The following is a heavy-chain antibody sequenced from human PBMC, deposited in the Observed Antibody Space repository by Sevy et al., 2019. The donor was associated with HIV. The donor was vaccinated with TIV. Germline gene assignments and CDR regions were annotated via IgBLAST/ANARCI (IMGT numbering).Heavy chain of an antibody. CDR2: ISDRSTTI. Sequence: GGSLRLSCAAPGFTFRDYYMSWIRQAPGRGLEWLAYISDRSTTIYYADSVKGRFTISRDNAKNSLFLQMKSLRAEDTAVYYCAREGSLRYFDLWGRGTLVTVSS. D-gene: IGHD3-10*01. V-gene: IGHV3-11*01. CDR3: AREGSLRYFDL. CDR1: GFTFRDYY. J-gene: IGHJ2*01.